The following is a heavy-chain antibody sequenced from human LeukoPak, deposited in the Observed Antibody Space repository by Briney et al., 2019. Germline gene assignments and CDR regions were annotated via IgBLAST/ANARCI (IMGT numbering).Heavy chain of an antibody. J-gene: IGHJ6*04. Sequence: GGSLRFSCAASGFTFSSYEMNWVRQAPGKGLEWASYISSSGSTIYYADSVKGRFTISRDNAKNSLYLQMNSLRAEDTAVYYCAELGITMIGGVWGKGTTVTISS. D-gene: IGHD3-10*02. CDR2: ISSSGSTI. V-gene: IGHV3-48*03. CDR1: GFTFSSYE. CDR3: AELGITMIGGV.